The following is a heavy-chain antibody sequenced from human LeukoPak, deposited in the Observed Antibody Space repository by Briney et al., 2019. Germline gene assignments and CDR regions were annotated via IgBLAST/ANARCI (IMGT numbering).Heavy chain of an antibody. J-gene: IGHJ4*02. V-gene: IGHV4-38-2*01. Sequence: SETLSLTCAVSGYSISSGYYWGWIRQPPGKGLEWIGSIYHSGSTYYNPSLKSRVTISVDTSKNQFSLKLSSVTAADTAVYYCARHAKPAFDYWGQGTLVTVSS. CDR2: IYHSGST. CDR1: GYSISSGYY. CDR3: ARHAKPAFDY. D-gene: IGHD2-2*01.